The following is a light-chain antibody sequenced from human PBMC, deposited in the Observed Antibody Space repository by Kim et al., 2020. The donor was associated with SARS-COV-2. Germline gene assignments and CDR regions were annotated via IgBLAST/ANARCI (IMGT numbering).Light chain of an antibody. J-gene: IGKJ4*01. CDR3: QQRRSWPPEIT. V-gene: IGKV3-11*01. CDR1: QIVSSY. Sequence: PGERPTLSCRASQIVSSYLAWYQQKPGQAPRLLIYDASKRATGIPARFSGSGSGTDFTLTISSLDPEDFAVYYCQQRRSWPPEITFGGGTKVDIK. CDR2: DAS.